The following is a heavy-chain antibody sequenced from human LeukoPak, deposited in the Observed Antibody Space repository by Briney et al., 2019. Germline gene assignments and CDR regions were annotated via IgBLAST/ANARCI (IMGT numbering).Heavy chain of an antibody. D-gene: IGHD2-2*01. CDR1: GFTFSSYA. CDR2: ISYDGSNK. Sequence: GGSLRLSCAASGFTFSSYAMHWVRQAPGKGLEWVAVISYDGSNKYYADSVKGRFTISRDNTKNTLYLQMNSLRAEDTAVYYCARDRIRYCSSTSCWFDHWGQGTLVTVSS. V-gene: IGHV3-30-3*01. CDR3: ARDRIRYCSSTSCWFDH. J-gene: IGHJ5*02.